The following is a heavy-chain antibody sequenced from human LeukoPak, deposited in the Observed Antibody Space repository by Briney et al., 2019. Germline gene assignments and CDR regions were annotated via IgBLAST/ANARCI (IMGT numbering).Heavy chain of an antibody. CDR2: ITAGSDTA. V-gene: IGHV3-23*01. Sequence: SGGSLRLSCIASGFTFSTYAMMWVRQTPGKGLEWVSAITAGSDTAQYADSVKGRFTISRDDSQNTLFLQMNSLRAEDTAVYYCARDPNGNYIGAFDMWGPGTMVTVSS. J-gene: IGHJ3*02. CDR3: ARDPNGNYIGAFDM. D-gene: IGHD4-17*01. CDR1: GFTFSTYA.